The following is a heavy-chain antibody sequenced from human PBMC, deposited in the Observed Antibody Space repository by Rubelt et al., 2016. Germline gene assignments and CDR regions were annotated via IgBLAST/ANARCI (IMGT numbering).Heavy chain of an antibody. CDR2: ISTDGSNK. J-gene: IGHJ6*02. Sequence: QVQLVESGGGVVQPGRSLRLSCAASGFTFSSYAMHWVRQAPGKGLEWVAVISTDGSNKYYADSVKGRFTISSDNSKNTLYLQMNSRRAEDTAVYYCAKDYGSGSPYDGMDVWGQGTTVTVSS. D-gene: IGHD3-10*01. CDR1: GFTFSSYA. V-gene: IGHV3-30*04. CDR3: AKDYGSGSPYDGMDV.